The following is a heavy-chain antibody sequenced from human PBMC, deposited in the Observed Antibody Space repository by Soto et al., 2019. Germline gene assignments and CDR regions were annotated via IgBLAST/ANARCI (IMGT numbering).Heavy chain of an antibody. V-gene: IGHV1-46*01. Sequence: QVQLVQSGAEVKKPGASVKVSCKASGYTFTSYYMHWVRQAPGQGLEWMGIINPSGGSTSYAQKSQVRVTMTRDTCTSTVYMELSSLRSEDTAVYYCAREVERGYSYGYLAYWGQGTLVTVSS. CDR3: AREVERGYSYGYLAY. D-gene: IGHD5-18*01. CDR2: INPSGGST. CDR1: GYTFTSYY. J-gene: IGHJ4*02.